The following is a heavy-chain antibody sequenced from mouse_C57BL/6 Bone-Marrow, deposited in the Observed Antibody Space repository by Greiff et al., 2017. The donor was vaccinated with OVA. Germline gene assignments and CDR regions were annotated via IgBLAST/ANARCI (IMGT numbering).Heavy chain of an antibody. J-gene: IGHJ2*01. Sequence: VQLQQSGAELVRPGASVKLSCTASGFNIKDDYMHWVKQRPEQGLEWIGWIDPENGDTEDASKFQGKATIAADTASNTAYLQLSSLTSEDTAVYYCTSYGSSYYYFDYWGQGTTLTVSS. CDR1: GFNIKDDY. CDR3: TSYGSSYYYFDY. V-gene: IGHV14-4*01. CDR2: IDPENGDT. D-gene: IGHD1-1*01.